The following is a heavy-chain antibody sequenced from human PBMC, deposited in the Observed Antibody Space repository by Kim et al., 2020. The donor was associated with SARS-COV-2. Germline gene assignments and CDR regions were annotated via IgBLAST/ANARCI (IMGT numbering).Heavy chain of an antibody. V-gene: IGHV3-30*18. CDR2: ISYDGSNK. J-gene: IGHJ4*02. CDR3: AKAPEELLVYFDY. Sequence: GGSLRLSCAASGFTFSSYGMHWVRQAPGKGLEWVAVISYDGSNKYYADSVKGRFTISRDNSKNTLYLQMNSLRAEDTAVYYCAKAPEELLVYFDYWGQGT. CDR1: GFTFSSYG. D-gene: IGHD3-10*01.